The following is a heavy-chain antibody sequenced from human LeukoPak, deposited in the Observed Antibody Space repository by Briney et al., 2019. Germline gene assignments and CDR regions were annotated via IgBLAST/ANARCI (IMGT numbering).Heavy chain of an antibody. CDR1: GYTFTSYD. V-gene: IGHV1-8*01. J-gene: IGHJ6*03. CDR2: MNPNSGNT. CDR3: ARGSYYYMDV. Sequence: ASVTVSFTASGYTFTSYDINWVRQATGQGLEWMGWMNPNSGNTGYAQKFQGRVTMTRNTSISTAYMELSRLRSEDTAVYYCARGSYYYMDVWVKGTTVTISS.